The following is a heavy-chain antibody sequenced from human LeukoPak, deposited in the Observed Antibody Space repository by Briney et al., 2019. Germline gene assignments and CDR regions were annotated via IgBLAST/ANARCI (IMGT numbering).Heavy chain of an antibody. D-gene: IGHD6-19*01. V-gene: IGHV3-23*01. CDR3: AKDRGIAVAGSFDY. J-gene: IGHJ4*02. CDR1: GFTFSSYA. CDR2: IGGSDGST. Sequence: PGGSLRLSCAASGFTFSSYAMSWVRQAPGKGLEGVSAIGGSDGSTYYADSVKGRFTISRDNSKNTLYLQMNSLRVEDTAVYYCAKDRGIAVAGSFDYWGQGTLVTVSS.